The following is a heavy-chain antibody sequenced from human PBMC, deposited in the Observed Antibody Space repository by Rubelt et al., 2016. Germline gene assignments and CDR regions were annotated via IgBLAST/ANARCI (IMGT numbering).Heavy chain of an antibody. CDR2: INHSGST. CDR3: ARDYGDYYYYGMDV. CDR1: GGSFSGYY. J-gene: IGHJ6*02. D-gene: IGHD4-17*01. Sequence: QVQLQQWGAGLLKPSETLSLTCAVYGGSFSGYYWSWIRQPPGKGLEWIGEINHSGSTNYNPSLKRRVTISVDTSKNQFSLKLSSVTAADTAVYYCARDYGDYYYYGMDVWGQGTTVTVSS. V-gene: IGHV4-34*01.